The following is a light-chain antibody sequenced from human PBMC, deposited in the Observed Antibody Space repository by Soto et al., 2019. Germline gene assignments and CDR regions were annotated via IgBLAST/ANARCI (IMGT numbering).Light chain of an antibody. CDR3: SSFTSSGTRV. CDR2: EVS. J-gene: IGLJ1*01. CDR1: SSDVGGYNY. Sequence: QSALTQPASVSGSPGQSITISCTGTSSDVGGYNYVSWYQQHPGKAPKVMIYEVSNRPSGVSDRFSGSKSGNTASLTISGVQVEDEADYYCSSFTSSGTRVFGTGTKLTVL. V-gene: IGLV2-14*01.